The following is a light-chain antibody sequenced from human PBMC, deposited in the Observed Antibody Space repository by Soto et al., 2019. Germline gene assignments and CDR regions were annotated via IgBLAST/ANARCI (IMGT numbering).Light chain of an antibody. V-gene: IGLV3-1*01. J-gene: IGLJ2*01. CDR1: KLGDKY. CDR2: QDS. Sequence: SYELTQPPSVSVSPGQTASITCSGAKLGDKYACWYQQKPGQSPVLDIYQDSKRPSGIPERFSGSNSGNTATLTISGTQAMDEADYYCQAWDSRVFGGGTKLTVL. CDR3: QAWDSRV.